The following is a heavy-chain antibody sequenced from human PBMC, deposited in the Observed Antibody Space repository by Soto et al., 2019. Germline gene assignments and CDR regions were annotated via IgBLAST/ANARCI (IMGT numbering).Heavy chain of an antibody. CDR1: GFTFSDYA. CDR2: TSGNGGST. CDR3: TSTLFIAARGVEPFDY. J-gene: IGHJ4*02. D-gene: IGHD6-6*01. V-gene: IGHV3-23*01. Sequence: VQLLESGGALVQPGGSLRLSCAASGFTFSDYAMTWVRQAPGKGLEWVSHTSGNGGSTYYADSVKGRFTISRDNSRDTMHLQMNSLRAEDTALYYCTSTLFIAARGVEPFDYWGQGALVTVSS.